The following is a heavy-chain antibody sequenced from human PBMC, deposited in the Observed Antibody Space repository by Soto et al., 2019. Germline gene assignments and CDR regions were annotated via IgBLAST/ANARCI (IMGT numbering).Heavy chain of an antibody. D-gene: IGHD2-21*02. J-gene: IGHJ3*02. Sequence: EVQLVESGGGLVQPGGSLRLSCAASGFTFSSYSMNWVRQAPGKGLEWVSYISSSSSTIYYADSVKGRFTISRDNAKNSLYLQMNSLRDEDTAVYYCASRLAYCGGDCYPDAFDIWGQGTMVTVSS. V-gene: IGHV3-48*02. CDR3: ASRLAYCGGDCYPDAFDI. CDR1: GFTFSSYS. CDR2: ISSSSSTI.